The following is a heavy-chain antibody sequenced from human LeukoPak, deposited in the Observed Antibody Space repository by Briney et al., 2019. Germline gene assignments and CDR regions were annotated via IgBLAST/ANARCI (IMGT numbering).Heavy chain of an antibody. Sequence: PSETLSLTCAVYGGSFSGYYWSWIRQPPGKGLEWIGEINHSGSTNYNPSLKSRVTISVDTSKNQFSLKLSSVTAADTAVYYCARGDVTMDVFDIWGKGQCSPSPQ. V-gene: IGHV4-34*01. CDR1: GGSFSGYY. CDR2: INHSGST. D-gene: IGHD4/OR15-4a*01. J-gene: IGHJ3*02. CDR3: ARGDVTMDVFDI.